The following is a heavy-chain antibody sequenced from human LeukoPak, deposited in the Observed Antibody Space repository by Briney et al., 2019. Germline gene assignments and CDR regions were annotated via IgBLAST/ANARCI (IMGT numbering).Heavy chain of an antibody. D-gene: IGHD3-3*01. CDR3: ATTKIWSGYYSSGYYFDY. CDR1: GFTFSSYW. V-gene: IGHV3-7*01. J-gene: IGHJ4*02. Sequence: PGGSLRLFCAASGFTFSSYWMSWVRQAPGKGLEWVANIKQDGSEKYYVDSVKGRFTISRDNAKNSLYLQMNSLRAEDTAVYYCATTKIWSGYYSSGYYFDYWGRGTLVTVSS. CDR2: IKQDGSEK.